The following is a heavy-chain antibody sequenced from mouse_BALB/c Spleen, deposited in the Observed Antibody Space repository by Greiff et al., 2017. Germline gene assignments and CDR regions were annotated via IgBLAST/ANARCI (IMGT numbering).Heavy chain of an antibody. CDR2: ISYDGSN. J-gene: IGHJ3*01. CDR1: GYSITSGYY. Sequence: EVQLQQSGPGLVKPSQSLSLTCSVTGYSITSGYYWNWIRQFPGNKLEWMGYISYDGSNNYNPSLKNRISITRDTSKNQFFLKLNSVTTEDTATYYCAREEGNYEAWFAYWGQGTLVTVSA. CDR3: AREEGNYEAWFAY. D-gene: IGHD2-1*01. V-gene: IGHV3-6*02.